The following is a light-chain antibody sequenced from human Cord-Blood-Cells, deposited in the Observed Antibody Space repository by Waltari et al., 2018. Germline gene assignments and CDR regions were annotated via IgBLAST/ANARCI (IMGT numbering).Light chain of an antibody. J-gene: IGKJ5*01. CDR1: QSVSSY. CDR3: QQRSNWPSIT. CDR2: DAS. Sequence: EIVLTQSPATLSFSPGERATLSCRASQSVSSYLAWYQQKPGQAPRLLIYDASNRATGIPARFSGSGSGTDFTLTISSLEPEDFAVYYCQQRSNWPSITFGQGTRLEIK. V-gene: IGKV3-11*01.